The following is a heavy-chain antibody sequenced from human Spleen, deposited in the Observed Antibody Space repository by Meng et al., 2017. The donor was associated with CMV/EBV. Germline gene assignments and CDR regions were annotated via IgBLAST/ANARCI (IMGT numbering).Heavy chain of an antibody. CDR3: AKLESPIVYEKIFDI. CDR2: IHYGTNDQ. Sequence: GASLKIPCAASGFSFSSSGMHWVRQAPGKGLEWVAFIHYGTNDQYYADSVKGRFTISRDNSKNTLYLQMYSLRAEDTAVYYCAKLESPIVYEKIFDIWGQGTMVTVSS. V-gene: IGHV3-30*02. J-gene: IGHJ3*02. D-gene: IGHD5/OR15-5a*01. CDR1: GFSFSSSG.